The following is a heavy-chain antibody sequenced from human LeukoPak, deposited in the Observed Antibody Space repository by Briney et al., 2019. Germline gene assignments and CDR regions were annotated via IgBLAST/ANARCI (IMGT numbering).Heavy chain of an antibody. CDR2: INHSGST. V-gene: IGHV4-34*01. CDR3: ARGLYYDSSGYSDYFDY. CDR1: GGSLSGYY. J-gene: IGHJ4*02. D-gene: IGHD3-22*01. Sequence: SETLSLTCAVYGGSLSGYYWSWIRQPPGKGLEWIGEINHSGSTNYNPSLKSRVTISVDTSKNQFSLKLSSVTAADTAVYYCARGLYYDSSGYSDYFDYWGQGTLVTVSS.